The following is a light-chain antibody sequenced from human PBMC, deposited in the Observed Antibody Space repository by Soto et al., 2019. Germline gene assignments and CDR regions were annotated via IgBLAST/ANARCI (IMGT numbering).Light chain of an antibody. CDR3: CTDAGSYKV. CDR2: HVS. J-gene: IGLJ1*01. Sequence: QSVLTQPRSVSGSPGQSVTISCTGTSSDVGAYDYVSWYQQHPGKAPKLLIYHVSNRPSGVPDRFSGSKSGNTASLTISGLQAEDEADYYCCTDAGSYKVFGIGTKVTIL. V-gene: IGLV2-11*01. CDR1: SSDVGAYDY.